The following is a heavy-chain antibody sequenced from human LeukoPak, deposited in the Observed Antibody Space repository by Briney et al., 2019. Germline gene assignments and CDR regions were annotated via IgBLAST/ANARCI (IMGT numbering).Heavy chain of an antibody. Sequence: GGSLRLSCAASGFTFSSYAMHWVRQAPGKGLEWVAVISYDGSNKYYADSVKGRFTISRDNAKNSLYLQMNSLRAEDTAVYYCASCITIFGEAGPFDYWGQGTLVTVSS. J-gene: IGHJ4*02. CDR2: ISYDGSNK. D-gene: IGHD3-3*01. CDR1: GFTFSSYA. CDR3: ASCITIFGEAGPFDY. V-gene: IGHV3-30-3*01.